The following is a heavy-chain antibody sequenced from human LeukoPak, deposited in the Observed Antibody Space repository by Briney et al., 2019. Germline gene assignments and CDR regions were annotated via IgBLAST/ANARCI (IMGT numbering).Heavy chain of an antibody. V-gene: IGHV4-39*07. CDR1: GGSISSSSYY. CDR2: IYYSGST. D-gene: IGHD2-2*01. J-gene: IGHJ4*02. CDR3: ARGGCSSTSCPPPRVYFDY. Sequence: SETLSLTCTVSGGSISSSSYYWGWIRQPPGKGLEWIGSIYYSGSTYYNPSLKSRVTISVDTSKNQFSLKLSSVTAADTAVYYCARGGCSSTSCPPPRVYFDYWGQGTLVTVSS.